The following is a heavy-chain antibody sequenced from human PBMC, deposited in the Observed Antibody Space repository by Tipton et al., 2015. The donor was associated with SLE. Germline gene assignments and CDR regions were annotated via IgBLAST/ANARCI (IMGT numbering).Heavy chain of an antibody. CDR1: GASISSYY. V-gene: IGHV4-4*07. CDR2: IYTSGST. Sequence: TLSLTCTISGASISSYYWSWIRQSAEKGLEWIGRIYTSGSTAYNPSLKSRVTMSVDLSNKNFLLKLNSVTAADAAVYYCAGHNDIRNGPHLDHWGQGALVTVSS. D-gene: IGHD2-8*01. J-gene: IGHJ5*02. CDR3: AGHNDIRNGPHLDH.